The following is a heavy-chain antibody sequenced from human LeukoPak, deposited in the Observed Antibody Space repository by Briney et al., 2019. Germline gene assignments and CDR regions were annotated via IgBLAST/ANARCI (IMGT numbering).Heavy chain of an antibody. J-gene: IGHJ4*02. CDR1: GFTFSSYA. CDR2: INGNGGRT. D-gene: IGHD4-11*01. CDR3: ANPPPVTSFDS. Sequence: GGSLRLSCAASGFTFSSYAMSWVRQAPGKGLEWVSSINGNGGRTYYADSVRGRFTISRDNSKNTLYLQMNSLRAEDTAVYYCANPPPVTSFDSWGQGTLVTVSS. V-gene: IGHV3-23*01.